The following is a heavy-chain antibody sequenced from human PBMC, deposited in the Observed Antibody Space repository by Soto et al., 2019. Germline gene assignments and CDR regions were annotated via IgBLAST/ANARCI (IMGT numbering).Heavy chain of an antibody. CDR2: IIPIFGTA. V-gene: IGHV1-69*01. Sequence: QVQLLQSGAEVKKPGSSVKVSCKASGGTFSSYSINWVRQAPGQGLEWMGGIIPIFGTANYAQNFKGRVTLTAEESTSTAHMDLSSLTREDTAVDYCARSCQSWPGGWYFDLWGRCTLVTVSS. D-gene: IGHD3-16*01. J-gene: IGHJ2*01. CDR3: ARSCQSWPGGWYFDL. CDR1: GGTFSSYS.